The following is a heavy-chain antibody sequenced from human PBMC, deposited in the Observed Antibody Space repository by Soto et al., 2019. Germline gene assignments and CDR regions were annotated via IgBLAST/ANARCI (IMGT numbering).Heavy chain of an antibody. J-gene: IGHJ6*02. CDR3: ARDEMVVATGSRTWQYYYGMDV. CDR2: IIPIFGTA. Sequence: QVQLVQSGAEVKKPGSSVKVSCKSSGGTFSTYAISWVRQAPGQGLEWMGGIIPIFGTANYAQKFQGRVMITADDSTPTAYMELISLRSEDTAVYYCARDEMVVATGSRTWQYYYGMDVWGQGTTVTVSS. CDR1: GGTFSTYA. D-gene: IGHD2-15*01. V-gene: IGHV1-69*12.